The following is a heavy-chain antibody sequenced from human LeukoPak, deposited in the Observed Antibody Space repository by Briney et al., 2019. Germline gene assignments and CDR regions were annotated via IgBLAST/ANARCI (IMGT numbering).Heavy chain of an antibody. J-gene: IGHJ4*02. CDR3: ARGTYGSGSFPMDY. CDR2: VYYSGGT. V-gene: IGHV4-59*01. CDR1: GGSISRDH. Sequence: SETLSLTCTVSGGSISRDHWNWIRQPPGKGLEWIAYVYYSGGTSYNPSLKSRVTISVDTPKNQFSLKLSYVTAADAAVYYCARGTYGSGSFPMDYWGQGTLVTVSS. D-gene: IGHD3-10*01.